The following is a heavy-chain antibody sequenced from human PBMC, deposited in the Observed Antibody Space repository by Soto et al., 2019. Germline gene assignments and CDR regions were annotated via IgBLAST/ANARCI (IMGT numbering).Heavy chain of an antibody. CDR1: GGSFSGYY. V-gene: IGHV4-34*01. J-gene: IGHJ4*02. CDR3: SRSRPGVTHDS. D-gene: IGHD3-10*01. Sequence: SSETLSLTCAVYGGSFSGYYWSWIRQPPGKGLEWIGEINHSGSTNYNPSLKSRVTISVDTSKNQFSLKLSSVNTEDTALYYCSRSRPGVTHDSWGQGTLVTVSS. CDR2: INHSGST.